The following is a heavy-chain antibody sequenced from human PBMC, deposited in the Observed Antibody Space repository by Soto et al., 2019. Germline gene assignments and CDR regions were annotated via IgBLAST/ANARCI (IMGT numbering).Heavy chain of an antibody. J-gene: IGHJ5*02. D-gene: IGHD3-10*01. CDR1: GGSVSSGSYY. CDR3: ARAYYRARFDP. Sequence: SETLSLTCTVSGGSVSSGSYYWSWIRQPPGKGLEWIGYIYYSGSTNYHPSLKSRVTISVDTSKNQFSLELSSVTAADTAVYYCARAYYRARFDPWGQGTLVTVSS. V-gene: IGHV4-61*01. CDR2: IYYSGST.